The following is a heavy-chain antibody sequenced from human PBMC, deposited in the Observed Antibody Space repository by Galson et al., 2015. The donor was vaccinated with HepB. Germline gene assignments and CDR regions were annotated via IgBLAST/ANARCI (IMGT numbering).Heavy chain of an antibody. CDR3: ARVTPYYYYYMDV. J-gene: IGHJ6*03. D-gene: IGHD1-14*01. V-gene: IGHV3-7*01. CDR1: GFTFSSYW. Sequence: SLRLSCAASGFTFSSYWMSWVRQAPGKGLEWVANIKQDGSEKYYVDSVKGRFTISRDNAKNAQYLQMNSLRDEDTAVYYCARVTPYYYYYMDVWGKGTTVTVSS. CDR2: IKQDGSEK.